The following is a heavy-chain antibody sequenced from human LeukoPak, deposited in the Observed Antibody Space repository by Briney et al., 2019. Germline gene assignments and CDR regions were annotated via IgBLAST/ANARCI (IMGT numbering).Heavy chain of an antibody. J-gene: IGHJ4*02. CDR3: ARGRVTYFDY. V-gene: IGHV3-74*01. D-gene: IGHD2-21*02. CDR1: GFTFSSYW. Sequence: GRSLRLSCAASGFTFSSYWMHWVRQAPGKVLVWVSRINSDGSSTSYADSVKGRFTISRDNAKNTLYLQMNSLRAEDTAVYYCARGRVTYFDYWGQGTLVTVSS. CDR2: INSDGSST.